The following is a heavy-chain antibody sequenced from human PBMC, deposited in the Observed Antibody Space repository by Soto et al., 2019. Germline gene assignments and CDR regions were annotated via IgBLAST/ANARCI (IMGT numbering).Heavy chain of an antibody. D-gene: IGHD6-6*01. Sequence: PSETLSLTCAVSGGSISSGGYSWSWIRQPPGKGLEWIGYIYHSGSTYYNPSLKSRVTISVDRSKNQFSLKLSSVTAADTAVYYCARLAYSSSSPFDYWGQGTLVTVSS. CDR2: IYHSGST. CDR1: GGSISSGGYS. CDR3: ARLAYSSSSPFDY. V-gene: IGHV4-30-2*01. J-gene: IGHJ4*02.